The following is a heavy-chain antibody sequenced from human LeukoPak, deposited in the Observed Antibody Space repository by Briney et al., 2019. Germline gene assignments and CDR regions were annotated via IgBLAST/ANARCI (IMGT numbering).Heavy chain of an antibody. Sequence: PGGSLRLSCAASGFTFSSYAMHWVRQAPGKGLEWVAVISYDGSNKCYADSVKGRFTISRDNSKNTLYLQMNSLRAEDTAVYYCARDRSGSYLDYWGQGTLVTVSS. J-gene: IGHJ4*02. D-gene: IGHD1-26*01. CDR1: GFTFSSYA. CDR3: ARDRSGSYLDY. CDR2: ISYDGSNK. V-gene: IGHV3-30-3*01.